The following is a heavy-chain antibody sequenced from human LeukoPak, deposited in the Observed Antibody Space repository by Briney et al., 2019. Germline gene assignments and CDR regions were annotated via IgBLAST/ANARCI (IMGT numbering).Heavy chain of an antibody. Sequence: SGGSLRLPCAASGFTVSSNYMSWVRQAPGKGLGWVSVIYSGGSTYYADSVKGRFTISRDNSKNTLYLQMNSLRAEDTAVYYCARSPPGIEVTNFDYWGQGTLVTVSS. CDR2: IYSGGST. CDR1: GFTVSSNY. D-gene: IGHD4-17*01. CDR3: ARSPPGIEVTNFDY. J-gene: IGHJ4*02. V-gene: IGHV3-66*02.